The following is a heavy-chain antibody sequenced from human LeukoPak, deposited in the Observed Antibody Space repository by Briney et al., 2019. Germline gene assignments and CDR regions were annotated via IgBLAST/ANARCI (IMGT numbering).Heavy chain of an antibody. CDR3: ARWGYGDFVWYMVV. D-gene: IGHD4-17*01. J-gene: IGHJ6*03. CDR2: IIPILGIA. V-gene: IGHV1-69*04. CDR1: GGTFSSYA. Sequence: ASVKVSCKASGGTFSSYAITWVRQAPGQGLEWMGRIIPILGIANYAQKFQGRVTITADKSTSTAYMELSSLRSEDTAVYYCARWGYGDFVWYMVVWGKGTTVTVSS.